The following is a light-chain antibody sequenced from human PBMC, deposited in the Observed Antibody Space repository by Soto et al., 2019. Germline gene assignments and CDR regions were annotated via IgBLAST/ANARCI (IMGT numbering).Light chain of an antibody. CDR1: QDIRKD. V-gene: IGKV1-6*01. J-gene: IGKJ2*01. CDR3: LQDYNYPFT. CDR2: GAS. Sequence: AIQMTQSPSSLSASVGDRVTITFRASQDIRKDLAWYQQKPGKASQILIYGASTLQTGVASRFSGSGPATDFTLTISSLQPEDSAAYYCLQDYNYPFTVGQGTKVDIK.